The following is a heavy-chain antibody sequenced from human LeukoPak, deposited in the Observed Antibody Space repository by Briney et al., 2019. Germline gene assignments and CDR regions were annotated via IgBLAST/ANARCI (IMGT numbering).Heavy chain of an antibody. V-gene: IGHV1-18*01. Sequence: WASVKVSCKASGYTFTSYGISWVRQAPGQGLEWMGWIGAYNGNTNYAQKLQGRVTMTTDTSTSTAYMELRSLRSDDTAVYYCARDLNTHYYYYYMDVWGKGTTVTVSS. CDR3: ARDLNTHYYYYYMDV. J-gene: IGHJ6*03. CDR2: IGAYNGNT. CDR1: GYTFTSYG.